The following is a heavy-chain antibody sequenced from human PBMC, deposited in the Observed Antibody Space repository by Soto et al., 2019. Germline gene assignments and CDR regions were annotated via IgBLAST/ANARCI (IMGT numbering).Heavy chain of an antibody. CDR2: ISGSGGST. V-gene: IGHV3-23*01. Sequence: GGSLRLSCAASGFTFSSYAMSWVRQAPGKGLEWVSAISGSGGSTYYADSVKGRFTISRDNSKNTLYLQMNSLRAEDTAVYYCAKDSTAGLGPYYFDYWGQGTLVTVSS. CDR1: GFTFSSYA. D-gene: IGHD2-2*01. CDR3: AKDSTAGLGPYYFDY. J-gene: IGHJ4*02.